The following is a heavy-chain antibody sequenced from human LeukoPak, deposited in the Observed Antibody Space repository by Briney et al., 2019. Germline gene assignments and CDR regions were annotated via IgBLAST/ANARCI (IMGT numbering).Heavy chain of an antibody. Sequence: SVKVSCKASGGTFSSYAISWVRQAPGQGLEWMGGIIPIFGTANYAQKFQGRVTITADESTSTAYMELSSLRSEDTAVYYCARAVFDGWYPDKEDYYGMDVWGKGTTVTVSS. J-gene: IGHJ6*04. CDR3: ARAVFDGWYPDKEDYYGMDV. CDR1: GGTFSSYA. D-gene: IGHD6-19*01. CDR2: IIPIFGTA. V-gene: IGHV1-69*13.